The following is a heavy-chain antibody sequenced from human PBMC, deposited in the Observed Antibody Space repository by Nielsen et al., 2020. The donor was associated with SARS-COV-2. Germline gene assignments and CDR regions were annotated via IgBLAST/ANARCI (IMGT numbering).Heavy chain of an antibody. V-gene: IGHV3-30*18. CDR2: ISDDGLNQ. CDR1: GFNFKNYG. D-gene: IGHD4-17*01. CDR3: AKASVPTPTWGSAVTLNYYMDV. Sequence: GESLKISCTASGFNFKNYGVHWVRQAPGKGLEWVATISDDGLNQFYGDSVRGRFTISKDRSKNIVFLQASSLSVEDTALYYCAKASVPTPTWGSAVTLNYYMDVWGRGASVTVSS. J-gene: IGHJ6*03.